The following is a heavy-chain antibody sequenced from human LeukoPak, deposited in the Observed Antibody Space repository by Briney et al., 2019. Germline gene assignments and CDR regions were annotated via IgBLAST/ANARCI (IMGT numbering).Heavy chain of an antibody. CDR1: GYTFTGHY. V-gene: IGHV1-2*02. J-gene: IGHJ4*02. D-gene: IGHD6-6*01. Sequence: ASVKVSCKASGYTFTGHYMHWVRQAPGQGLEWIGWINPNSGGTNYAQKFQGRVTMTRDTSISTAYMELSRLRSDDTAVYYCARDLGIAARAPDYWGQGTLVTVSS. CDR3: ARDLGIAARAPDY. CDR2: INPNSGGT.